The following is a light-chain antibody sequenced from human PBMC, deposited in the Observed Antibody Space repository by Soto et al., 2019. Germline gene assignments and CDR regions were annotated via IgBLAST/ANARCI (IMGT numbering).Light chain of an antibody. V-gene: IGKV1-5*01. CDR1: QSISSW. Sequence: DIQMTQSPSTLSSSVGDRSTITCRASQSISSWLASYQQKPGKAPKLLIYDASSLESGVPSSFSGSGSGTEFTLTISSLQHDDFANYYCQQYNSYSPITFGQGTRLEIK. CDR2: DAS. J-gene: IGKJ5*01. CDR3: QQYNSYSPIT.